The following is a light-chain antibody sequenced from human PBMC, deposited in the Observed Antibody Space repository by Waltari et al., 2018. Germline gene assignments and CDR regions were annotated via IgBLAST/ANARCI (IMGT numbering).Light chain of an antibody. J-gene: IGLJ3*02. V-gene: IGLV2-11*01. CDR2: TVN. CDR3: CSYAGRATWA. Sequence: QSALTQPRSVSGSPGHSVTISCTGTSSDVGGYYYVSWYQQHPGKAPKLVIYTVNKRPSGVPDRFSGSKSGNTASLTISGLQADDEADYNCCSYAGRATWAFGGGTKLTVL. CDR1: SSDVGGYYY.